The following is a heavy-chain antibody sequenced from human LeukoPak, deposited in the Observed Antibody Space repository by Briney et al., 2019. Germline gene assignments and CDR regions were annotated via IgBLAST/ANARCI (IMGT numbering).Heavy chain of an antibody. Sequence: PGGSLRLSCAASGFTVSSNYMSWVRQAPGKGLEWASVIYSGGSTYYADSVEGRFTISRDNSKNTLYLQMNSLRAEDTAVYYCARTNEMAALDYWGQGTLVTVSS. CDR3: ARTNEMAALDY. CDR1: GFTVSSNY. CDR2: IYSGGST. V-gene: IGHV3-53*01. D-gene: IGHD5-24*01. J-gene: IGHJ4*02.